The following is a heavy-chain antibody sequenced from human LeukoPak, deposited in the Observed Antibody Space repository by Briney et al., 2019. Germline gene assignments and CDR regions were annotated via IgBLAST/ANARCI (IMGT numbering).Heavy chain of an antibody. D-gene: IGHD5-18*01. J-gene: IGHJ4*02. Sequence: GASVKVSCKASGYTFTSYAMNWVRQAPGQGLEWMGWINTNTGNPTYAQGFTGRFVFSLDTSVSTAYLQISSLKAEDTAVYYCARVDISGGQFSYGPFDYWGQGTLVTVSS. V-gene: IGHV7-4-1*02. CDR3: ARVDISGGQFSYGPFDY. CDR2: INTNTGNP. CDR1: GYTFTSYA.